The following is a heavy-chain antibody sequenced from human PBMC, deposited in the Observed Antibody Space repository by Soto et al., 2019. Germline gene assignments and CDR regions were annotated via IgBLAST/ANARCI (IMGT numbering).Heavy chain of an antibody. V-gene: IGHV3-30*18. D-gene: IGHD3-10*01. CDR2: ISYDGSDK. J-gene: IGHJ4*02. CDR1: GFTFSTYG. CDR3: AKVGDGSGKGLDY. Sequence: QVQLVESGGGVVQPGRSLRLSCAASGFTFSTYGMHWVRQAPGKGLEWLAAISYDGSDKYYADSVKGRFTISRDNSKKTLYLQMNSLRPEDTAVYYCAKVGDGSGKGLDYWGQGTLVTVSS.